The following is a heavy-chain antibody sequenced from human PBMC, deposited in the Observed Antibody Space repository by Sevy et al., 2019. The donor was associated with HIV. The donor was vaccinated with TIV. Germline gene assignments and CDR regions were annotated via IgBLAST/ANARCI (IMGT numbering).Heavy chain of an antibody. CDR1: GFTFSSYG. D-gene: IGHD3-3*01. V-gene: IGHV3-30*18. Sequence: GGSLRLSCAASGFTFSSYGMHWVRQAPGKGLEWMAVISYDGSNKYYADSVKGRFTISRDNSKNTLYLQMNSLRAEDTAVYYCAKDFLLRFLEWLNKDEYYYGMDVWGQGTTVTVSS. CDR2: ISYDGSNK. CDR3: AKDFLLRFLEWLNKDEYYYGMDV. J-gene: IGHJ6*02.